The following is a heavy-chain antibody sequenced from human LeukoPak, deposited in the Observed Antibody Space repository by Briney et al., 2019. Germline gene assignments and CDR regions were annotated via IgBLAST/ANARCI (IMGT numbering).Heavy chain of an antibody. J-gene: IGHJ4*02. CDR1: GFTFDDYA. Sequence: GGSLRLSCAASGFTFDDYAMHWVRQAPGKGLEWVSGISWNSGSIGYADSVKGRFTISRDNAKNSLYLQMSSLRAEDTALYYCAKVLSSGWYYFDYWGQGTLVTVSS. D-gene: IGHD6-19*01. V-gene: IGHV3-9*01. CDR3: AKVLSSGWYYFDY. CDR2: ISWNSGSI.